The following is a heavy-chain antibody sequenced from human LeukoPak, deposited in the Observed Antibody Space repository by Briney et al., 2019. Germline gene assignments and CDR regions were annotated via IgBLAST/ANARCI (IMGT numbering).Heavy chain of an antibody. V-gene: IGHV3-23*01. CDR2: IGGSGGST. J-gene: IGHJ4*02. CDR1: GFTFSSYV. CDR3: AKGRGSVSPDDH. Sequence: GVSLRLSCAASGFTFSSYVMTWVRQAPGEGLEWVSAIGGSGGSTYYADSVKGRFTISRDNSKNTLYLQMNSLTVDDTAIYYCAKGRGSVSPDDHWGRGTLVSVSS. D-gene: IGHD3-10*01.